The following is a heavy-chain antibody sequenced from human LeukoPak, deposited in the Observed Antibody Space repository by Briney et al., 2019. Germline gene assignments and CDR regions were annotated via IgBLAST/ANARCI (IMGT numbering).Heavy chain of an antibody. J-gene: IGHJ3*01. CDR3: AREGLLTSPNNAFDV. V-gene: IGHV3-33*08. CDR2: MWSNESHK. D-gene: IGHD3-16*01. CDR1: GFILSTYD. Sequence: GGSLRLSCAASGFILSTYDMHWVRQAPGKGLEWVTVMWSNESHKYYADSVKGRFTVSRDSAKSTLYLQIESLKVEDTAVYYCAREGLLTSPNNAFDVWGQGTMVTVSS.